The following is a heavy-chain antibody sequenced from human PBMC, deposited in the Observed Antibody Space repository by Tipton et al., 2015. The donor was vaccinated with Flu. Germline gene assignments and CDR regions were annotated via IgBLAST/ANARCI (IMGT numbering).Heavy chain of an antibody. V-gene: IGHV3-7*01. CDR3: ARTRGGFCTSSGCFADYFDF. CDR1: GFTFSTYW. D-gene: IGHD2-2*01. CDR2: VNQGGGQK. J-gene: IGHJ4*02. Sequence: SLRLSCGASGFTFSTYWMSWVRQAPGKGLDWVANVNQGGGQKYYVDSVKGRFTISRDNAKNSLYLQMNSLRVEDTAVYYCARTRGGFCTSSGCFADYFDFWGQGTLVTVSS.